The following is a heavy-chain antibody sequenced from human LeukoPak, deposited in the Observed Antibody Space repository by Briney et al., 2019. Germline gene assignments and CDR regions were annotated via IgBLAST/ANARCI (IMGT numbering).Heavy chain of an antibody. V-gene: IGHV4-4*08. Sequence: SETLSLTCTVSGGSISSYYWSWIRQPPGKGLEWIGYIYTSGSTNYNPSLKSRVTISVDTSKNQFSLKLSSVTAADTAVYYCARRDIVVVPAATHNWFDPWGQGTLVTVSS. J-gene: IGHJ5*02. CDR2: IYTSGST. D-gene: IGHD2-2*01. CDR1: GGSISSYY. CDR3: ARRDIVVVPAATHNWFDP.